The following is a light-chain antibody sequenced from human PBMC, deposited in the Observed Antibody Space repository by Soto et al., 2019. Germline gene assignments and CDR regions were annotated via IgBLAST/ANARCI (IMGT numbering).Light chain of an antibody. V-gene: IGKV1-9*01. CDR2: AAS. CDR1: QGIRNY. CDR3: RQHNSFPIT. J-gene: IGKJ5*01. Sequence: DIQLTQSPLFLSASVGDRVTITCRASQGIRNYLVWYQQKAGKAPKSLIYAASTLQTGVPSRFSGSGSGTEFTLTISSLQPEDSATYYCRQHNSFPITFGQGTRLEIK.